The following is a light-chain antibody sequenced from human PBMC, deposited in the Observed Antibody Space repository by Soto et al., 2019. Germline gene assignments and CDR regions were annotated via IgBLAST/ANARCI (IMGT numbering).Light chain of an antibody. Sequence: EIVMTQSPATVPVSPGERVTLSCRASQSVSIDLAWYQQKPGQAPRLLIYGASSRATGIPDRFSGSGSGTDYTLTISRLEPEDFAVYYCQQCGSSPGFGQGTRLEIK. J-gene: IGKJ5*01. CDR3: QQCGSSPG. CDR2: GAS. V-gene: IGKV3-20*01. CDR1: QSVSID.